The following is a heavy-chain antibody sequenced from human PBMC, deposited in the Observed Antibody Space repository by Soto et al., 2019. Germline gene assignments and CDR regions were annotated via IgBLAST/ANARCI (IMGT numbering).Heavy chain of an antibody. Sequence: SETLSLTCTVSGGSISSSSYYWGWIRQPPGKGLEWIGSIYYSGTTYYNPSLKSRVTISVDTSKNQFSLKLSSVTAADTAVYYWAGTIFGGVYYMEVWGKGTTVTVSS. CDR3: AGTIFGGVYYMEV. V-gene: IGHV4-39*01. CDR2: IYYSGTT. J-gene: IGHJ6*03. CDR1: GGSISSSSYY. D-gene: IGHD3-3*01.